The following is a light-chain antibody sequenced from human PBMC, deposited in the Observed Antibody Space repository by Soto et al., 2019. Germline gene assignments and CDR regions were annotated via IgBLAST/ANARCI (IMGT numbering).Light chain of an antibody. J-gene: IGLJ3*02. V-gene: IGLV1-40*01. CDR1: SSNIGAGYD. Sequence: QSVLTQPHSVSGAPGQRGTISCTGSSSNIGAGYDVHWYQQLPGTAPKLLIYANTNRPSGGPDRFSGSKSGTSASLAITGLQAEDEADYYCQSYDSSLSGSNWVFGGGTKLTVL. CDR2: ANT. CDR3: QSYDSSLSGSNWV.